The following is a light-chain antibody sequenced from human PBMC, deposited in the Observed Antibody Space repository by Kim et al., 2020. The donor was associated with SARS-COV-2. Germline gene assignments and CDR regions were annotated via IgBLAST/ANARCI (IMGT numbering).Light chain of an antibody. J-gene: IGLJ2*01. CDR3: SSFAGNNKLV. CDR1: SSDVGGYDY. Sequence: QSALTQPPSASGSPGQSVTISCTGTSSDVGGYDYVSWYQQHPGKAPKLIISEVIKRPSGVPDRFSGSKSGHTASLTVTGLQAEDEADYYCSSFAGNNKLVFGGGTQLTVL. V-gene: IGLV2-8*01. CDR2: EVI.